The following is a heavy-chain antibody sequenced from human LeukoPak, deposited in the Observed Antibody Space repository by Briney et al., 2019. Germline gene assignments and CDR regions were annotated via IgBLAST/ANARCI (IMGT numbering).Heavy chain of an antibody. CDR1: GFTFDDYA. CDR3: AKDLYSSSWYGGYFDY. CDR2: ISWNSGSI. J-gene: IGHJ4*02. D-gene: IGHD6-13*01. V-gene: IGHV3-9*01. Sequence: GRSLRLSCAASGFTFDDYAMHWVRQAPGKGLEWVSGISWNSGSIGYADSEKGRFTISRDNAKNSLYLQMNSLRAEDTALYYCAKDLYSSSWYGGYFDYWGQGTLVTVSS.